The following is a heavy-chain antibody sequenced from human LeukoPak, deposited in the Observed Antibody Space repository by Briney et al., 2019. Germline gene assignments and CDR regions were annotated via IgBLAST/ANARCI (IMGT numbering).Heavy chain of an antibody. CDR2: ISSSGSYI. CDR3: AREYCSGGTCLPPT. D-gene: IGHD2-15*01. V-gene: IGHV3-21*01. J-gene: IGHJ5*02. Sequence: GGSLRLSCAASGFTFRSYSKNWVRQAPGKGLEGVSLISSSGSYIYYAGSVKGRFTISRDNAKNSLYLQMNSLRAEATAVYYCAREYCSGGTCLPPTWGQGTLVTVSS. CDR1: GFTFRSYS.